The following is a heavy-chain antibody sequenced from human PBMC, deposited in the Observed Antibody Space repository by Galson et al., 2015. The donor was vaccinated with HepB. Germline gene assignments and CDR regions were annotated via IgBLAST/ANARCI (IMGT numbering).Heavy chain of an antibody. CDR2: IYPGDSDT. J-gene: IGHJ2*01. CDR3: ARRGPSGDYYDSSGPWTPYWYFDL. Sequence: QSGAEVKKPGESLKISCKGSGYSFTSYWIGWVRQMPGKGLEWMGIIYPGDSDTRYSPSFQGQVTISADKSISTAYLQWSSLKASDTAMYYCARRGPSGDYYDSSGPWTPYWYFDLWGRGTLVTVSS. CDR1: GYSFTSYW. D-gene: IGHD3-22*01. V-gene: IGHV5-51*01.